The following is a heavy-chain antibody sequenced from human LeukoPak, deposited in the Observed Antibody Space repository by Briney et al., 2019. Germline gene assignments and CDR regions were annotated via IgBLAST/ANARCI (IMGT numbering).Heavy chain of an antibody. CDR3: ARADDRRDCSSTSCYAGF. CDR2: IKQDGSEK. Sequence: PGGSLRLSCVGSGFTFSRYSLNWVRQAPGKGLEWVANIKQDGSEKYYVDSVKGRFTISRDNAKNSLYLQMNSLRAEDTAVYYCARADDRRDCSSTSCYAGFWGQGTLVTVSS. CDR1: GFTFSRYS. J-gene: IGHJ4*02. D-gene: IGHD2-2*01. V-gene: IGHV3-7*01.